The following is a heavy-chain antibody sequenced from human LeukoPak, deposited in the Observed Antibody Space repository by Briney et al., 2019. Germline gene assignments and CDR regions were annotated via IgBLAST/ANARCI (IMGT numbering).Heavy chain of an antibody. D-gene: IGHD5-18*01. J-gene: IGHJ4*02. V-gene: IGHV3-23*01. CDR1: GFTFSGYA. CDR2: ISGSGGST. CDR3: AKNGRGYSSDYFDY. Sequence: PGGSLRLSCAASGFTFSGYAMSWVPQAPGKGLEWVSAISGSGGSTYYADSVKGRFTISRDNSKNTLYLQMNTLRAGDTAVYSCAKNGRGYSSDYFDYWGQGTLVTVSS.